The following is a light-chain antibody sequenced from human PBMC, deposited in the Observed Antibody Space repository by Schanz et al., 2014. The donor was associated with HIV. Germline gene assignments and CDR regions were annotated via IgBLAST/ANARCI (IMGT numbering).Light chain of an antibody. Sequence: DIQMPQSPSTLSASVGDRVTITCRASQSISSWLAWYQQKPGKAPKLLIYKASSLESGVPSRFSGSGSGTEFTLTISSLQPDDFATYFCLQYDSDSWTFGQGTKLEIQ. J-gene: IGKJ2*02. V-gene: IGKV1-5*03. CDR3: LQYDSDSWT. CDR1: QSISSW. CDR2: KAS.